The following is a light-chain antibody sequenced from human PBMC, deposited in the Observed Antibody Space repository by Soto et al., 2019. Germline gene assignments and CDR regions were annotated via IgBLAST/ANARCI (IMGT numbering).Light chain of an antibody. CDR3: QSFDNSLSGWV. CDR2: GNT. Sequence: QSVLTQPPSVSGAPGQRVTISCTGSSSNIGAGYDVHWYQQFPGTAPKLLIFGNTNRPSGVPDRFSGSRSATSASLAITGLQAEDEADYHCQSFDNSLSGWVFGGGTKVTVL. J-gene: IGLJ3*02. CDR1: SSNIGAGYD. V-gene: IGLV1-40*01.